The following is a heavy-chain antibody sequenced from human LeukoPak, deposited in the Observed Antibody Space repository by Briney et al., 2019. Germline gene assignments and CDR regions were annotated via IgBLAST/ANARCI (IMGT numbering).Heavy chain of an antibody. V-gene: IGHV4-59*11. CDR2: IYYSGST. CDR1: GDSIRSHY. Sequence: SETLSLTCTVSGDSIRSHYWSWIRQPPGKGLEWIGYIYYSGSTNYNPSLESRVTISVDTSKNQFSLKLSSVTAADTAVYYCARDGRRGYSYGSTGFDYWGQGTLVTVSS. J-gene: IGHJ4*02. CDR3: ARDGRRGYSYGSTGFDY. D-gene: IGHD5-18*01.